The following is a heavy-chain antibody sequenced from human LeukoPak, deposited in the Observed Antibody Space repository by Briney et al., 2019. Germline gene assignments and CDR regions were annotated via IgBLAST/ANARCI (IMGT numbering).Heavy chain of an antibody. Sequence: NPSETLSLTCTVSGGSISSSSYYWGWIRRPPGKGLEWIGSIYYSGSTYYNPSLKGRVTISVDTSKNQFSLKLSSVTAADTAVYYCARRRTVTEGGSYYYYYYMDVWGKGTTVTVSS. J-gene: IGHJ6*03. CDR2: IYYSGST. V-gene: IGHV4-39*01. CDR1: GGSISSSSYY. D-gene: IGHD4-17*01. CDR3: ARRRTVTEGGSYYYYYYMDV.